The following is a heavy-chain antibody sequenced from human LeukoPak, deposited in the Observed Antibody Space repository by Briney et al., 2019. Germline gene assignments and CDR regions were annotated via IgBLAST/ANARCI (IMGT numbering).Heavy chain of an antibody. CDR2: INSDGSST. J-gene: IGHJ4*02. V-gene: IGHV3-74*01. CDR3: ARDGLAAITFDY. CDR1: GFTFSSYW. D-gene: IGHD5-24*01. Sequence: GGSLRLSCVASGFTFSSYWMHWVRQAPGKGLVWVSHINSDGSSTTYADSVKGRFTISRDNAKNTLYLQMNSLRAEDTAVYYCARDGLAAITFDYWGQGILVTVSS.